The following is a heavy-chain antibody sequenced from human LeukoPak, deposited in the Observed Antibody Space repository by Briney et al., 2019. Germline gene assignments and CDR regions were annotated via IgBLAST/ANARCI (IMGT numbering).Heavy chain of an antibody. D-gene: IGHD3-22*01. CDR3: AKDVNYYDSSGYAGFDY. CDR1: GFTFSSYW. J-gene: IGHJ4*02. CDR2: ISGSGGST. V-gene: IGHV3-23*01. Sequence: GGSLRLSCAASGFTFSSYWMTWVRQAPGKGLEWVSAISGSGGSTYYADSVKGRFTISRDNSKNTLYLQMNSLRAEDTAVYYCAKDVNYYDSSGYAGFDYWGQGTLVTVSS.